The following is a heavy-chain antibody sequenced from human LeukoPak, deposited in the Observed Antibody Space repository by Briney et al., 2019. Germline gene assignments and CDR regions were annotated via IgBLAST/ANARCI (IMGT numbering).Heavy chain of an antibody. CDR1: GFTFTSYA. CDR3: ARVAGSSLSRARFDY. Sequence: GGSLRLSCAASGFTFTSYAVNWVRQAPGKGLDWVSAISGDGTFIYYAESAKGRFTISRDNSKSTVYLQMNSLRAEDTAIYYCARVAGSSLSRARFDYWGPGTLVTVSS. CDR2: ISGDGTFI. J-gene: IGHJ4*02. D-gene: IGHD6-6*01. V-gene: IGHV3-23*01.